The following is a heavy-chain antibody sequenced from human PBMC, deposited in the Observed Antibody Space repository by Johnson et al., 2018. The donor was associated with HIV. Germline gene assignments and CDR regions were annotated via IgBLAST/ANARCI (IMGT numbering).Heavy chain of an antibody. CDR1: GFTFSSYA. J-gene: IGHJ3*02. D-gene: IGHD6-13*01. V-gene: IGHV3-30-3*01. Sequence: QEQLVESGGGVVQPGRSLRLSCAASGFTFSSYAMHWVRQAPGKGLEWVAVISYDGSNKYYADSVKGRFTISSDNSKNTLYLQMNSLRAEDTAVYYCASFAAAGDAFDIWGQGTMVTVSS. CDR2: ISYDGSNK. CDR3: ASFAAAGDAFDI.